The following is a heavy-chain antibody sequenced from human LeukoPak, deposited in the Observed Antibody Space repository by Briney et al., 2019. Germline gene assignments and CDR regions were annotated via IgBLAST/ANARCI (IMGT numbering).Heavy chain of an antibody. Sequence: KPSETLSLTCTVSGGSISSYYWSWIRQPPKKGLEWIGYIYYTGSTNYNPSLKSRVTISVDTSKNQFSLKLSSVTAADTAVYYCARLKGYSSGWYPSYYFDYWGQGTLVTVSS. CDR3: ARLKGYSSGWYPSYYFDY. J-gene: IGHJ4*02. CDR1: GGSISSYY. CDR2: IYYTGST. V-gene: IGHV4-59*08. D-gene: IGHD6-19*01.